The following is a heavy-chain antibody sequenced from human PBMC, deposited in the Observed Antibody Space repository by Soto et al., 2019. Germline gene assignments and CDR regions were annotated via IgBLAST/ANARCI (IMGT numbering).Heavy chain of an antibody. CDR3: ARGLSSGWSANWGDDY. Sequence: GSVKVSCKASGYTFTSYDINWVRQATGQGLEWMGWMNPNSGNTGYAQKFQGRVTMTRNTSISTAYMELSSLRSEDTAVYYCARGLSSGWSANWGDDYWGQGTLVTVSS. CDR2: MNPNSGNT. J-gene: IGHJ4*02. D-gene: IGHD6-19*01. CDR1: GYTFTSYD. V-gene: IGHV1-8*01.